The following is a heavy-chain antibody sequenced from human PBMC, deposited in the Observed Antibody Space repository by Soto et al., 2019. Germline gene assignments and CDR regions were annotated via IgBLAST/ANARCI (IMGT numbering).Heavy chain of an antibody. Sequence: VEFRRLSCAASGFTFRIYGMHWVRQAPGKGVEWVAAIWYDGTNQYYGDSVKGRFTISRDNSKNTLYLQMSGLRVEDTAVYYCARDPWDCSGGSCYGMDVWGQGTTVTVSS. D-gene: IGHD2-15*01. V-gene: IGHV3-33*01. CDR1: GFTFRIYG. CDR2: IWYDGTNQ. J-gene: IGHJ6*02. CDR3: ARDPWDCSGGSCYGMDV.